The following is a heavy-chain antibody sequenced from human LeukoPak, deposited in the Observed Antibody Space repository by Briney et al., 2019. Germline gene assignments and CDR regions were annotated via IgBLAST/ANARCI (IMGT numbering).Heavy chain of an antibody. CDR3: ARHPIVVVVAANNWFDP. CDR2: IYYRGST. V-gene: IGHV4-39*01. Sequence: AETLSLTYTLSGGSISSSSYYWGWIRQPPGKGLEWIGRIYYRGSTYYNPSLNSRVTISVDTSENQFSLKLSSVNAADTAVYYCARHPIVVVVAANNWFDPWGQGTVVPVSS. J-gene: IGHJ5*02. D-gene: IGHD2-15*01. CDR1: GGSISSSSYY.